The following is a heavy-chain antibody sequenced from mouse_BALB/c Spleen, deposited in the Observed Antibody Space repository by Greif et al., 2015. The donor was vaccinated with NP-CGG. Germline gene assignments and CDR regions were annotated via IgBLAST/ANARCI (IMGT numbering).Heavy chain of an antibody. J-gene: IGHJ2*01. V-gene: IGHV5-4*02. CDR3: ASGSSFDY. CDR2: ISDGGSYT. Sequence: EVQLQQSGGGLVKPGGSLKLSCAASGFTFSDYYMYWVRRTPEKRLEWVATISDGGSYTYYPDSVKGRFTISRDNAKNNLYLQMSSLKSEDTAMYYCASGSSFDYWGQGTTLTVSS. CDR1: GFTFSDYY. D-gene: IGHD1-1*01.